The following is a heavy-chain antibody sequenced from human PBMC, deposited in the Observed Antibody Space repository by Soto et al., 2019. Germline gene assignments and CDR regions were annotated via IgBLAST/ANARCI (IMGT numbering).Heavy chain of an antibody. J-gene: IGHJ3*02. CDR2: INQSGST. Sequence: ETLSLTCAVYGGSFGGYQWSWIRQPPGEGLEWIGEINQSGSTNYNPSLKSRVAISVDTSETQFSLRLNSLTAADTAVYYCARAVPWRKSFDIWGQGTAVTVSS. CDR1: GGSFGGYQ. D-gene: IGHD1-1*01. V-gene: IGHV4-34*01. CDR3: ARAVPWRKSFDI.